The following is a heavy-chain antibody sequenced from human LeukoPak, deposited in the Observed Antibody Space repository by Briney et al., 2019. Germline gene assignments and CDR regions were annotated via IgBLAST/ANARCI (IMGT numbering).Heavy chain of an antibody. D-gene: IGHD3-10*01. CDR3: ARDREDFLDAFDI. CDR1: GFTFSSYS. Sequence: GGSLRLSCAASGFTFSSYSMNWVRQAPGKGLEWVSSISSSSSYIYYADSVKGRFTISRDNAKNSLYLQMNSLRAEDTAVYYCARDREDFLDAFDIWGQGTMVTVSS. CDR2: ISSSSSYI. J-gene: IGHJ3*02. V-gene: IGHV3-21*01.